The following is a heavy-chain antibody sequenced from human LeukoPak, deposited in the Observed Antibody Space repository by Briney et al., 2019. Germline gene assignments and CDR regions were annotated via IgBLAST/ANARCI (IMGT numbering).Heavy chain of an antibody. V-gene: IGHV3-30*18. CDR2: ISYDGSNK. J-gene: IGHJ4*02. Sequence: PGGSLRLSCAASAFTFSTYGMRWVRQAPDKGLEWVAVISYDGSNKHYADSVKGRFTFSRDNSTNTLYLQMNSLRAEDTAVYYCAKDRDTAMVVPTAGDYWGQGTLVTVSS. D-gene: IGHD5-18*01. CDR3: AKDRDTAMVVPTAGDY. CDR1: AFTFSTYG.